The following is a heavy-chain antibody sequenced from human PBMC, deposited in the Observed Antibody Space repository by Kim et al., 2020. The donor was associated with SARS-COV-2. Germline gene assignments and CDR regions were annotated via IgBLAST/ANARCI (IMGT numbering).Heavy chain of an antibody. D-gene: IGHD3-16*01. Sequence: ANYAQKFQGRVTITADESTSTAYMELSSLRSEDTAVYYCAREGGNDAFDIWGQGTMVTVSS. CDR2: A. CDR3: AREGGNDAFDI. J-gene: IGHJ3*02. V-gene: IGHV1-69*01.